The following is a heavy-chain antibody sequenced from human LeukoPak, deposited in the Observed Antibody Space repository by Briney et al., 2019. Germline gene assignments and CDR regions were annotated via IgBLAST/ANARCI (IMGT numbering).Heavy chain of an antibody. V-gene: IGHV3-7*01. J-gene: IGHJ4*02. Sequence: GGSLRLSCAAPGFTFSNYWMSWVRRAPGKGLEWVANIKQDASEKYYVDSVKGRFTISRDNAKNSLNLQMNSLRAEDTAVYYCARNREGSSYQVDYWGQGTLVTVS. CDR1: GFTFSNYW. D-gene: IGHD1-26*01. CDR3: ARNREGSSYQVDY. CDR2: IKQDASEK.